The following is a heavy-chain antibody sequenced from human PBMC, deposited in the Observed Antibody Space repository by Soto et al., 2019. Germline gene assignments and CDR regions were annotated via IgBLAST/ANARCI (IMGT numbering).Heavy chain of an antibody. CDR3: AHKAQTYCSDSAFWY. CDR2: IYWDDDN. CDR1: GFSLSTSGVG. J-gene: IGHJ4*02. Sequence: QITLKESGPTLVKPTQTLTLTCTFSGFSLSTSGVGVGWIRQPPGKALEWLALIYWDDDNRYSPSLKNRLTITKDTSKNQVVLTMTHKDPVDTATYYCAHKAQTYCSDSAFWYWGQGTLVTVSS. D-gene: IGHD3-22*01. V-gene: IGHV2-5*02.